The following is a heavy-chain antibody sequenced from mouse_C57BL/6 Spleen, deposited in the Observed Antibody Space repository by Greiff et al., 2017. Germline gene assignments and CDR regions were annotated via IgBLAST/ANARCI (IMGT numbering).Heavy chain of an antibody. V-gene: IGHV2-9-1*01. CDR2: IWTGGGT. CDR1: GFSLTSYA. CDR3: ARNDGYYGGFAY. D-gene: IGHD2-3*01. J-gene: IGHJ3*01. Sequence: VKLVASGPGLVAPSQSLSITCTVSGFSLTSYAISWVRQPPGKGLEWLGVIWTGGGTKYNSALKSRLSISKDNSKSQVFLKMNSLQTDDTARYYCARNDGYYGGFAYWGQGTLVTVSA.